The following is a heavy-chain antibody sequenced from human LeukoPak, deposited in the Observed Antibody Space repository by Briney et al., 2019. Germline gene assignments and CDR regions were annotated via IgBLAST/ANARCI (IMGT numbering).Heavy chain of an antibody. CDR3: ARGSSLGFLDFDY. D-gene: IGHD3-16*01. V-gene: IGHV1-2*02. CDR2: INPNSGGT. CDR1: GYTFTSYA. J-gene: IGHJ4*02. Sequence: ASVKVSCKASGYTFTSYAMNWVRQAPGQGLEWMGWINPNSGGTNYAQKFQGRVTMTRDTSISTAYMELSRLRSDDTAVYYCARGSSLGFLDFDYWGQGTLVTVSS.